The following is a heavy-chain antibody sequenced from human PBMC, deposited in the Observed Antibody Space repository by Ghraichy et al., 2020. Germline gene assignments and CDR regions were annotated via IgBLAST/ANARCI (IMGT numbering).Heavy chain of an antibody. Sequence: GGSLRLSCTASGFSFSDYAMHWVRQAPGKRLEWVAFIRFDGTNKDYGDSVKGRFTISRDNDENTVYLHMNSVRAEDTAIYYCAKFAETGTTPTPFDYWGQGTLVTVSS. D-gene: IGHD1-1*01. J-gene: IGHJ4*02. CDR1: GFSFSDYA. CDR2: IRFDGTNK. CDR3: AKFAETGTTPTPFDY. V-gene: IGHV3-30*02.